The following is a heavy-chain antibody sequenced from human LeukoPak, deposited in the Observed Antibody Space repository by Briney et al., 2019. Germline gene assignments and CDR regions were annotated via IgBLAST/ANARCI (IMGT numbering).Heavy chain of an antibody. J-gene: IGHJ6*02. CDR2: IYYSGGT. D-gene: IGHD3-10*01. CDR3: ARGYYGSGGSGYYYYGMDV. Sequence: SETLSLTCTVSGGSISSYYWSWIRQPPGKGLEWIGYIYYSGGTNYNPSLKSRVTISVDTSKNQFSLKLSSVTAADTAVYYCARGYYGSGGSGYYYYGMDVWGQGTTVTVSS. CDR1: GGSISSYY. V-gene: IGHV4-59*01.